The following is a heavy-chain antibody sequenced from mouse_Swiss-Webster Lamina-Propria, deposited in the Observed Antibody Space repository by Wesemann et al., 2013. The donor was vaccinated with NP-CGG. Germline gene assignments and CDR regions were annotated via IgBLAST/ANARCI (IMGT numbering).Heavy chain of an antibody. CDR1: GFTFSSYT. J-gene: IGHJ1*01. CDR3: ARNSYYRYGYWYFDV. CDR2: ISNGGGST. Sequence: GGSLKLSCAASGFTFSSYTMSWVRQTPEKRLEWVAYISNGGGSTYYPDTVKGRFTISRDNAKNTLYLQMSRLKSEDTAMYYCARNSYYRYGYWYFDVWGAGTTVTVSS. V-gene: IGHV5-12-2*01. D-gene: IGHD2-14*01.